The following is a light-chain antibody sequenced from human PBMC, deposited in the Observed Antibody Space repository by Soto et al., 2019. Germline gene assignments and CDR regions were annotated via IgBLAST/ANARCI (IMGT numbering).Light chain of an antibody. V-gene: IGLV2-14*03. J-gene: IGLJ1*01. CDR1: SSGVGGYNY. CDR2: DVS. CDR3: SSYTTSNTRQIV. Sequence: QSALTQPASVSGSPGQSINISCTGTSSGVGGYNYVSWYQHHPGKAPKLIIYDVSNRPSGVSNPFSGSKSGNTASLTISGLQPEDEADYYCSSYTTSNTRQIVFGTGTKLTV.